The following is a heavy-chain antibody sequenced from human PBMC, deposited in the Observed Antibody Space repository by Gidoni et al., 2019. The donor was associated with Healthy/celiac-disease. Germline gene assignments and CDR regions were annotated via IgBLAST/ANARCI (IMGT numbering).Heavy chain of an antibody. J-gene: IGHJ6*03. D-gene: IGHD3-22*01. CDR3: AREVVRDGYYYYMDV. Sequence: QVQLQESGPGLVKPSETLSLTCTVSGGSISSYYWSWIRQPPGKGLEWIGYIYYSGSTNYNPSLKSRVTISVDTSKNQFSLKLSSVTAADTAVYYCAREVVRDGYYYYMDVWGKGTTVTVSS. CDR2: IYYSGST. V-gene: IGHV4-59*01. CDR1: GGSISSYY.